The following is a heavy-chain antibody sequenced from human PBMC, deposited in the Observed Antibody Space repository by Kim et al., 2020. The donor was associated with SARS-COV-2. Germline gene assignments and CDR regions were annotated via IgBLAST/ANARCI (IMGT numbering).Heavy chain of an antibody. CDR1: GFTFWGYT. CDR3: VKGTGFILPSDSTYNLDV. CDR2: FYGGADAT. Sequence: GGSPRLSCAASGFTFWGYTMNWVRQAPGKGLEWVSLFYGGADATRYADSVKGRFTISRDNSKSTLYLQMTTLRVEDTAVYYCVKGTGFILPSDSTYNLDVWGQGTTVIVSS. D-gene: IGHD1-26*01. V-gene: IGHV3-23*03. J-gene: IGHJ6*02.